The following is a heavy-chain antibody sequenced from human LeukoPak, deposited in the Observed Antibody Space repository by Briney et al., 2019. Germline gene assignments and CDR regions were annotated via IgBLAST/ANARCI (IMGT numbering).Heavy chain of an antibody. D-gene: IGHD1-26*01. V-gene: IGHV4-59*11. J-gene: IGHJ6*03. CDR2: IYDNGNT. CDR1: GGSISYHS. Sequence: SETLSLNCTVSGGSISYHSWSWIRQTPVKGLEWIANIYDNGNTDYSPSLQSRVTISTDTSETQCSLRLKSVTAADTAVYYCARLGSAATGAPPYYYYYVDVWGKGTTVTVSS. CDR3: ARLGSAATGAPPYYYYYVDV.